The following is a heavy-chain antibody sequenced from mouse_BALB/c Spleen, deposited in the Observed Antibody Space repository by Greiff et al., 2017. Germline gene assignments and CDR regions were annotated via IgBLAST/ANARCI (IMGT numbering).Heavy chain of an antibody. CDR2: IYPGSGNT. CDR3: ARYYGSSYWFAY. J-gene: IGHJ3*01. Sequence: QVQLQQSGAELARPGASVKLSCKASGYTFTDYYINWVKQRTGQGLEWIGEIYPGSGNTYYNEKFKGKATLTADKSSSTAYMQLSSLTSEDSAVYFCARYYGSSYWFAYWGQGTLVTVSA. V-gene: IGHV1-77*01. D-gene: IGHD1-1*01. CDR1: GYTFTDYY.